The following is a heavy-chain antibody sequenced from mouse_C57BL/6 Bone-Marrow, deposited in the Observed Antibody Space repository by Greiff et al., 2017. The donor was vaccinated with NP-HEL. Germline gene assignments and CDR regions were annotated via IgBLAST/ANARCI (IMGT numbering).Heavy chain of an antibody. D-gene: IGHD1-1*01. Sequence: QVQLQQPGTELVKPGASVKLSCKASGYTFTSYWMHWVKQRPGQGLEWIGNINPSNGGSNYNEKFKSKATLTVDKSSSTAYMQLSSLTSEDSAVYYCARSGIYYYGSSYGAYWGQGTLVTVSA. CDR3: ARSGIYYYGSSYGAY. CDR1: GYTFTSYW. J-gene: IGHJ3*01. CDR2: INPSNGGS. V-gene: IGHV1-53*01.